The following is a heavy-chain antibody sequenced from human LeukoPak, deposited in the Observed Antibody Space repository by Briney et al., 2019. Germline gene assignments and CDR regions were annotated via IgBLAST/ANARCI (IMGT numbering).Heavy chain of an antibody. CDR1: GYTFTSYD. CDR2: MNPNSGNT. Sequence: ASVKVSCKASGYTFTSYDINWVRQATGQGLEWMGWMNPNSGNTGYAQKFQGRVTMTRNTSISTAYMELRSLRSDDTAVYYCARSAHLRAADDAFDIWGQGTMATVSS. V-gene: IGHV1-8*01. J-gene: IGHJ3*02. D-gene: IGHD6-13*01. CDR3: ARSAHLRAADDAFDI.